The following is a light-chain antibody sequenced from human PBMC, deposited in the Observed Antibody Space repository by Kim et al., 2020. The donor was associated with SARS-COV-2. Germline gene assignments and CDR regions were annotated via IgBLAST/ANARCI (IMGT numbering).Light chain of an antibody. CDR1: SLRSYD. J-gene: IGLJ2*01. CDR3: NSRDSNDNVV. CDR2: GKN. Sequence: SSELTQDPAVSVALGQTVRITCQGDSLRSYDATWYQQKPGQAPRVVIYGKNNRPSGIPDRFSGSSSGNTASLTITGTQAGDEADYYCNSRDSNDNVVFGG. V-gene: IGLV3-19*01.